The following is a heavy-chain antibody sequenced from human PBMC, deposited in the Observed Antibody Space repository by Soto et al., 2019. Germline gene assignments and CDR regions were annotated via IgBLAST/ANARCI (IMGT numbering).Heavy chain of an antibody. CDR3: AKDSIPGGSFPDAFDI. CDR1: GFTFDDYA. CDR2: ISWNSGSI. D-gene: IGHD2-15*01. Sequence: GGSLRLSCAASGFTFDDYAMHWVRQAPGKGLEWVSGISWNSGSIGYADSVKGRFTISRDNAKNSLYLQMNSLRAEDTALYYCAKDSIPGGSFPDAFDIWGQGTMVTVSS. J-gene: IGHJ3*02. V-gene: IGHV3-9*01.